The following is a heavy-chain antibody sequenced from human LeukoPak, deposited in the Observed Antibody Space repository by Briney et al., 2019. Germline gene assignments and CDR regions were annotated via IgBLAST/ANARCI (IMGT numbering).Heavy chain of an antibody. CDR3: ARDPGYCSGGSCYYYYYMDV. D-gene: IGHD2-15*01. Sequence: GGSLRLSCAASGFTFSSYWMSWVRQAPGKGLKWVANIKQDGSEKYYVDSVKGRFTISRDNAKNSLYLQMNSLRAEDTAVYYCARDPGYCSGGSCYYYYYMDVWGKGTTVTVSS. J-gene: IGHJ6*03. V-gene: IGHV3-7*01. CDR1: GFTFSSYW. CDR2: IKQDGSEK.